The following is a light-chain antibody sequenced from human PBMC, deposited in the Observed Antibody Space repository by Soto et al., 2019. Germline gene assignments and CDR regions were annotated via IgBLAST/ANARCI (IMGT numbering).Light chain of an antibody. CDR1: QSLTSSY. CDR3: HQCYSSRT. J-gene: IGKJ1*01. V-gene: IGKV3-20*01. CDR2: GAS. Sequence: EIVLTQSPGTLSLSPGERASLSCRASQSLTSSYLAWYQQKPGQAPRLLIYGASSRATGIPGRFSGSGSGTDFTLTISRLEPEDFAVYYCHQCYSSRTFGQGTKVDIK.